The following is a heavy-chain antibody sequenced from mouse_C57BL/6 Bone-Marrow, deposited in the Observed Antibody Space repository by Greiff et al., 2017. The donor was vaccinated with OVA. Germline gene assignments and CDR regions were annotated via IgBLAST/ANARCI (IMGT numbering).Heavy chain of an antibody. CDR2: INPNNGGT. CDR3: ARGRCRAY. CDR1: GYTFTDYY. Sequence: VQLQQSGPELVKPGASVKISCKASGYTFTDYYMNWVKQSHGKSLEWIGDINPNNGGTSYNQKFKGKATLTVDKSSSTAYMELRSLTSEDSAVYYCARGRCRAYWGQGTLVTVSA. J-gene: IGHJ3*01. V-gene: IGHV1-26*01.